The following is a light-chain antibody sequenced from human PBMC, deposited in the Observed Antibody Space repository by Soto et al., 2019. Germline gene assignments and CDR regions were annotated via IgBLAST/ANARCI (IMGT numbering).Light chain of an antibody. CDR3: PQSHSTLRT. J-gene: IGKJ1*01. CDR2: AAS. CDR1: QIISSY. Sequence: DIQMTQSPSSLSASVGDRVTITFRASQIISSYLNWYQQKPGKAPKLLIYAASSLQTGVPSRFSGSRSGTDFTLTISSLQPEEFASYYCPQSHSTLRTFGQGTKVEVK. V-gene: IGKV1-39*01.